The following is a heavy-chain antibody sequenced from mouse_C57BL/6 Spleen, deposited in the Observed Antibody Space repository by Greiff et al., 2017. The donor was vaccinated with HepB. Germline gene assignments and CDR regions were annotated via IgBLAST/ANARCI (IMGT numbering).Heavy chain of an antibody. D-gene: IGHD2-4*01. CDR3: ARGDYDDGFAY. CDR2: IHPNSGST. V-gene: IGHV1-64*01. CDR1: GYTFTSYW. Sequence: QVQLQQPGAELVKPGASVKLSCKASGYTFTSYWMHWVKQRPGQGLEWIGMIHPNSGSTNYNEKFKSKATLTVDKSSSTAYMQLSSLTSEDSAVDYCARGDYDDGFAYWGQGTLVTVSA. J-gene: IGHJ3*01.